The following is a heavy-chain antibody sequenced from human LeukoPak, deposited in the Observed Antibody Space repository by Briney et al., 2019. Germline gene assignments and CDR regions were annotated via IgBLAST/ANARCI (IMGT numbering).Heavy chain of an antibody. D-gene: IGHD4/OR15-4a*01. CDR3: ARRTGAGSIDY. J-gene: IGHJ4*02. CDR1: GGTFSSYA. Sequence: ASVKVYCKASGGTFSSYAISWVRQAPGQGLEWMGGIIPIFGTANYAQKFQGRVTITADESTSTAYMELSSLRSEDTAVYYCARRTGAGSIDYWGQGTLVTVSS. CDR2: IIPIFGTA. V-gene: IGHV1-69*13.